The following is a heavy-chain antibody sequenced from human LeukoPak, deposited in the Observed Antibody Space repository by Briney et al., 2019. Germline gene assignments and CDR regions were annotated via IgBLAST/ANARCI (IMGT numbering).Heavy chain of an antibody. CDR2: ISPYSGNT. D-gene: IGHD6-13*01. CDR1: GYTFHNYG. J-gene: IGHJ4*02. CDR3: ARTSGVSAAGSPYYFDY. V-gene: IGHV1-18*01. Sequence: GASVKVSCKASGYTFHNYGISWVRQAPGQGLEWMGWISPYSGNTDYTERLQGRVTMTTDTSTTTAFMELRSLRSDDTAVYYCARTSGVSAAGSPYYFDYWSQGTLVTVSS.